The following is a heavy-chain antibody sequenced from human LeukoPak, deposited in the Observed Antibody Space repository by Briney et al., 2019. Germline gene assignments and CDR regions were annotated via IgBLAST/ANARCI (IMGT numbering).Heavy chain of an antibody. D-gene: IGHD5-12*01. Sequence: SETLSLTCTVSGGSISSHYWSWIRQPPGKGLEWIGNIYDRGSTKYNPSLKTRITMSVDTSKNQFSLKLNSVTAADTGIYYCARHSRSAYTGYENAFDIWGQGTMVTVSS. V-gene: IGHV4-59*08. J-gene: IGHJ3*02. CDR1: GGSISSHY. CDR2: IYDRGST. CDR3: ARHSRSAYTGYENAFDI.